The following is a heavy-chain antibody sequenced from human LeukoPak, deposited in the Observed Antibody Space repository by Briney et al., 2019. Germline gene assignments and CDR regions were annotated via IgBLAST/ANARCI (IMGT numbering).Heavy chain of an antibody. CDR2: ISGSGGST. J-gene: IGHJ5*02. Sequence: GGSLRLSCAASGFTFSSYGMTWVRQAPGTGLAWVSAISGSGGSTDYADSVRGRFTISRDNSRNTLYLQMNSLRAEDTAVYHCARFGWFGELPNWFDPWGQGTLVTVSS. CDR3: ARFGWFGELPNWFDP. V-gene: IGHV3-23*01. D-gene: IGHD3-10*01. CDR1: GFTFSSYG.